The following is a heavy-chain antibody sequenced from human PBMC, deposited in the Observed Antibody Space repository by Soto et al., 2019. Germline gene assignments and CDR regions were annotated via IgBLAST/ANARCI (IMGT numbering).Heavy chain of an antibody. D-gene: IGHD2-2*01. CDR3: ARQYFFRDSVVPAAMSWSAP. CDR2: IYYSGST. J-gene: IGHJ5*02. CDR1: GGSISSSSYY. V-gene: IGHV4-39*01. Sequence: PSETLSLTCAVSGGSISSSSYYWGWIRQPPGKGLEWIGSIYYSGSTYYNPSLKSRVTISVDTSKNQFSLKLSSVTAADTAVYYCARQYFFRDSVVPAAMSWSAPWGQGTLVTVSS.